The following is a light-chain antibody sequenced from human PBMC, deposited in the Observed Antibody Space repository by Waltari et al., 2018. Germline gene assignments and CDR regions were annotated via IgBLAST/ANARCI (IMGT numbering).Light chain of an antibody. Sequence: QSALTQPASVSGSPGQSSTISCTGTGNDIGSYNLLPWYQQHPGQAPSLIIYEVTKRPSGVSSRFSGSKAGNTASLTISGIQAEDEAKYFCCSYIGSNMLVFGGGTNLTVL. V-gene: IGLV2-23*02. CDR3: CSYIGSNMLV. CDR2: EVT. CDR1: GNDIGSYNL. J-gene: IGLJ3*02.